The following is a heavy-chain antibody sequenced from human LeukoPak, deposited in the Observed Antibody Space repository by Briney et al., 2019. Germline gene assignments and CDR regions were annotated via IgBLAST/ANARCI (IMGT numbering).Heavy chain of an antibody. CDR3: VRDRELAY. Sequence: PSETLSLTCSVSGDSVTKHYWSWIRQSAAKGLECIGRIYPGGNFDSNPSLKSRVTMSLDTSKNQFSLKLSSVTAADTAVYFCVRDRELAYWGQGILVTVSS. CDR2: IYPGGNF. D-gene: IGHD1-1*01. J-gene: IGHJ4*02. CDR1: GDSVTKHY. V-gene: IGHV4-4*07.